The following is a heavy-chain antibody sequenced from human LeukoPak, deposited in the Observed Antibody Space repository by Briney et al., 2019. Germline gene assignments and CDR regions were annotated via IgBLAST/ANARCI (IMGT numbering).Heavy chain of an antibody. CDR1: GYTFTRYA. D-gene: IGHD2-15*01. CDR2: INTNTGNP. CDR3: ARSRDIVVEYYFDY. Sequence: GASVKVSCKASGYTFTRYAMNWVRQAPGQGLEWMGWINTNTGNPTYAQGFTGRFVFSLDTSVSTAYLQISSLKAEDTAVYYCARSRDIVVEYYFDYWGQGTLVTVSS. V-gene: IGHV7-4-1*02. J-gene: IGHJ4*02.